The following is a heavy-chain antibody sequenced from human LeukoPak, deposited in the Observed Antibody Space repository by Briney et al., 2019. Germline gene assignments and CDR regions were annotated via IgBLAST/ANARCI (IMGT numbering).Heavy chain of an antibody. D-gene: IGHD2-8*02. V-gene: IGHV1-46*01. J-gene: IGHJ4*02. CDR3: ASQRPGGWWDFDY. CDR2: INPSGGST. Sequence: ASVKVSCKASGYTFTSYYMHWVRQAPGQGLEWMGIINPSGGSTSYAQKFQGRVTMTRDTSTSTVYMELSSLRSGDTAVYYCASQRPGGWWDFDYWGQGTLVTVSS. CDR1: GYTFTSYY.